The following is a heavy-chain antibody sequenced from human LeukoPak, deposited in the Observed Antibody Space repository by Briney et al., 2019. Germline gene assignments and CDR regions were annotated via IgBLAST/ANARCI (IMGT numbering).Heavy chain of an antibody. CDR3: ARLVWGSQPKFDY. CDR1: GGSISSGGYY. D-gene: IGHD7-27*01. CDR2: IYNSGST. J-gene: IGHJ4*02. V-gene: IGHV4-31*03. Sequence: SETLSLTRTVSGGSISSGGYYWSWIRQHPGKGLEWIGYIYNSGSTYYNPSLKSRVTISVDTSKNQFSLKLSSVTAADTAVYCCARLVWGSQPKFDYWGQGTLVTVSS.